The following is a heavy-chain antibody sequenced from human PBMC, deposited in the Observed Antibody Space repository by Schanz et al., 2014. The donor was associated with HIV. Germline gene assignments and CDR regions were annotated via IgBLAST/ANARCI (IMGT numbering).Heavy chain of an antibody. V-gene: IGHV3-7*03. CDR2: IKEDGSEK. D-gene: IGHD3-22*01. Sequence: EVQLVESGGGLVQPGGSLRLSCAASGFTFSRYWMTWVRQAPGKGLEWVANIKEDGSEKYHADSVKGRFTISRDNAKNTLYLQMTTLRIDDTAVYYCAKPEYDSRGNSQSHFDYWGQGTLVTVSS. J-gene: IGHJ4*02. CDR1: GFTFSRYW. CDR3: AKPEYDSRGNSQSHFDY.